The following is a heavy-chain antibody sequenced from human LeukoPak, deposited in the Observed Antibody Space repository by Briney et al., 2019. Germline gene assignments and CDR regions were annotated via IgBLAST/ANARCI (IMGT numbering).Heavy chain of an antibody. D-gene: IGHD5-12*01. V-gene: IGHV4-59*08. J-gene: IGHJ4*02. CDR1: GVSISSYY. Sequence: PSETLSLTCTVSGVSISSYYWSWIRQPPGKGLEWIGYIYYSGSTNYNPSLKSRVTISLDTSKNQFSLKLSSVTAADTAVYYCARGRGYSGYDSYYFDYWGQGTLVTVSS. CDR2: IYYSGST. CDR3: ARGRGYSGYDSYYFDY.